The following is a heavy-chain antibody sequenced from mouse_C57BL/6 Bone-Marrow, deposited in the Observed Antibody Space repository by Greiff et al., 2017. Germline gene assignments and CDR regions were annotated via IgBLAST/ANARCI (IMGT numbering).Heavy chain of an antibody. CDR1: GYSITSGYY. Sequence: EVKLMESGPGLVKPSQSLSLTCSVTGYSITSGYYWNWIRQFPGNKLEWMGYISYDGSNNYNPSLKNRISITRDTSKNQFFLKLNSVTTEDTATYYCARDPNSYWGQGTLVTVSA. CDR2: ISYDGSN. J-gene: IGHJ3*01. CDR3: ARDPNSY. V-gene: IGHV3-6*01.